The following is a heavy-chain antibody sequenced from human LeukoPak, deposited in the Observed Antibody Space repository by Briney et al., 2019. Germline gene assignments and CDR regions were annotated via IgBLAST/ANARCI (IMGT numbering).Heavy chain of an antibody. J-gene: IGHJ4*02. CDR1: GFTFSSSS. V-gene: IGHV3-74*01. Sequence: GSLRLSCSASGFTFSSSSMHWVRRAPGKGLVWVSRISSDGTSTNYADSVKGRFIISRDNAKNTLYLQMNSLRAEDTAVYFCARVRSSSWFDYWGQGTLVSVSS. D-gene: IGHD6-13*01. CDR2: ISSDGTST. CDR3: ARVRSSSWFDY.